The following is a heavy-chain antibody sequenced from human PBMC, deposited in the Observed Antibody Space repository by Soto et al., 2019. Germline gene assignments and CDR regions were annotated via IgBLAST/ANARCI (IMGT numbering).Heavy chain of an antibody. CDR2: INPSGGST. D-gene: IGHD6-19*01. Sequence: ASVKVSCKASGYTFTSYYMHWVRQAPGQGLEWMGIINPSGGSTSYAQKFQGRVTMTRDTSTSTVYMELSSLRSEDTAVYYCVFCGGWYNLYSLWGKGTLVTVSA. V-gene: IGHV1-46*01. CDR3: VFCGGWYNLYSL. J-gene: IGHJ4*02. CDR1: GYTFTSYY.